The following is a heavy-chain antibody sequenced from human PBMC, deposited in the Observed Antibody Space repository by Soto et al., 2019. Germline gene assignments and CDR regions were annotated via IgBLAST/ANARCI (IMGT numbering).Heavy chain of an antibody. Sequence: ASVKVSCKASGYTFTGYYMHWVRQAPGQGLEWMGWINPNSGGTNYAQKFQGWVTMTRDTSISTAYMELSRLRSDDTAVYYCAREYCSSTSCPGAFDPWGQGTLVTVPQ. D-gene: IGHD2-2*01. CDR1: GYTFTGYY. CDR3: AREYCSSTSCPGAFDP. V-gene: IGHV1-2*04. CDR2: INPNSGGT. J-gene: IGHJ5*02.